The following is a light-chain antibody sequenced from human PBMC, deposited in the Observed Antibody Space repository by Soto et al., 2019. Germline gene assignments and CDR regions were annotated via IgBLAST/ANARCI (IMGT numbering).Light chain of an antibody. CDR2: DAS. CDR1: QGIRSA. V-gene: IGKV1-13*02. CDR3: QQFNSYPLT. Sequence: ALQLTQSPSSLSASVGDRVTITCRASQGIRSALAWYQQKPGKAPKLLISDASSLDSAVPSRVSGSGSGTDFTLTISSLQPEECATYDCQQFNSYPLTFGGGTKVEIK. J-gene: IGKJ4*01.